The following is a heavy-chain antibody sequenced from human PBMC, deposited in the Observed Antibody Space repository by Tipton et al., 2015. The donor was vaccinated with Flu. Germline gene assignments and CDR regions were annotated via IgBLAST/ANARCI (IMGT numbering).Heavy chain of an antibody. CDR2: ISWNSVNI. CDR1: GFTFDAYA. V-gene: IGHV3-9*01. Sequence: RSLRLSCAASGFTFDAYAMYWVRQAPGKGLERVSGISWNSVNIDYVDSVRGRFTISRDNAKNSLYLQMNSLRVEDTALYYCAKAIDYGPSYYFDYWGQGTLVTVSS. D-gene: IGHD4-17*01. J-gene: IGHJ4*02. CDR3: AKAIDYGPSYYFDY.